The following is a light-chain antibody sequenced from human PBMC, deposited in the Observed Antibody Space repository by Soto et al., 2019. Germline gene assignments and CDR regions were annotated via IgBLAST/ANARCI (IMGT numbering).Light chain of an antibody. CDR3: GSWDSSLSAYV. Sequence: QSVMTQPPSVSAAPGQRVTISGSGSSSNIGGNSVSWYQQLPGTAPQLLIYDDDKRPSGIPDRFSGSKSVTSATLGITGFQTGDEADYDCGSWDSSLSAYVFCTGTKLTV. J-gene: IGLJ1*01. CDR2: DDD. CDR1: SSNIGGNS. V-gene: IGLV1-51*01.